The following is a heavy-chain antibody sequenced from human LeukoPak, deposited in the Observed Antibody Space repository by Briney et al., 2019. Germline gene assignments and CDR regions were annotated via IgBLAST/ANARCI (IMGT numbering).Heavy chain of an antibody. V-gene: IGHV4-31*03. Sequence: SETLSLTCTVSGGSISSGGYYWSWIRQHPGKGLEWIGYIYYSGSTYYNPSLKSRVTISVDTSKNQFSLKLSSVTAADTAVYYCARVPSMVTWGGYYGMDVWGHGTTVTVSS. J-gene: IGHJ6*02. CDR1: GGSISSGGYY. D-gene: IGHD5-18*01. CDR2: IYYSGST. CDR3: ARVPSMVTWGGYYGMDV.